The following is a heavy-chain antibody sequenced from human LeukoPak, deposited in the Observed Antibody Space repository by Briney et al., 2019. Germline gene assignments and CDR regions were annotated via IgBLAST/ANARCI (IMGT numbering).Heavy chain of an antibody. CDR1: GGSYKGYY. CDR3: ARGPPLIGSSGYYPFDY. J-gene: IGHJ4*02. Sequence: SETLSLTCAVYGGSYKGYYGRWIRQPPGKGLEWIGEINHRGSTNYNPSLKSRITISVDTSKNQFSLKLSSVSAAETDVYFCARGPPLIGSSGYYPFDYWGQGTLVTVSS. D-gene: IGHD3-22*01. V-gene: IGHV4-34*01. CDR2: INHRGST.